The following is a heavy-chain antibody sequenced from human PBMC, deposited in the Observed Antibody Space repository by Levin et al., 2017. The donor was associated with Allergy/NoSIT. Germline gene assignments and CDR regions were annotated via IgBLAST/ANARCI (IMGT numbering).Heavy chain of an antibody. Sequence: PGGSLRLSCVASGFIFSNYWMSWVRQAPGKGLEWVANIKQDGSEKYYVDSVKGRFTFSRDNAKNSLYLQMDSLRAEDTAVYYCARLGTMAEFDYWGQGTLVTVSS. CDR1: GFIFSNYW. V-gene: IGHV3-7*04. J-gene: IGHJ4*02. CDR3: ARLGTMAEFDY. CDR2: IKQDGSEK. D-gene: IGHD1/OR15-1a*01.